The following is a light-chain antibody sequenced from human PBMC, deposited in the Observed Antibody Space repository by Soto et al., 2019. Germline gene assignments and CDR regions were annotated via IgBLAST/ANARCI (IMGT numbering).Light chain of an antibody. CDR1: QAISSRD. CDR2: GAS. CDR3: QQYGGSPMYS. Sequence: EIMLTQSPGTLSLSPGERATLSCKTRQAISSRDLAWYQQKFGQAPRLLIYGASTRAAGIPDRFISSGSGTDFTLTISRLEPEDVAVYYCQQYGGSPMYSFGRGTKLEIK. V-gene: IGKV3-20*01. J-gene: IGKJ2*03.